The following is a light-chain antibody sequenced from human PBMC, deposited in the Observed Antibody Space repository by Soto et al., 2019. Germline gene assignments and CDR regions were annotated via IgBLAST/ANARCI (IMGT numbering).Light chain of an antibody. J-gene: IGKJ1*01. CDR2: GAS. Sequence: EIVMTQSPATLPVSPGERATLSCRASQSVSSNLAWYQQKPGQAPRLLIYGASTRATGIPARFSGSGSGTEFTLTISSLQSEDFAVYYCQQYNNWPETFGQGT. V-gene: IGKV3-15*01. CDR1: QSVSSN. CDR3: QQYNNWPET.